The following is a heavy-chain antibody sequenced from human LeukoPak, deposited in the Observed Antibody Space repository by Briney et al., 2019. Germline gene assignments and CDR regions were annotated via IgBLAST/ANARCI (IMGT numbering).Heavy chain of an antibody. CDR2: ISSSSSYI. J-gene: IGHJ4*02. CDR1: GFTFSSYS. V-gene: IGHV3-21*01. CDR3: ASGGQQLARGYFDY. D-gene: IGHD6-13*01. Sequence: AGGSLRLSCAASGFTFSSYSMNWVRQAPGKGLEWVSSISSSSSYIYYADSVKGRFTISRDNAKNSLYLQMNSLRAEDTAVYYCASGGQQLARGYFDYWGQGTLVTVSS.